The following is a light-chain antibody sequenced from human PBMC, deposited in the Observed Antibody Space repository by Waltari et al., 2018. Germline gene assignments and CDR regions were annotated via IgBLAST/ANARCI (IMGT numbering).Light chain of an antibody. V-gene: IGKV3-20*01. CDR1: QSVSSSY. CDR3: QQYGSSSGFT. CDR2: GAP. Sequence: EIVLTQSPGTLALSPGERATLSCRASQSVSSSYLAWYQQKPGQAPRLLIDGAPTRAAGIPDRFSGSGSGTDFTLTISRLEPEDFAVYYCQQYGSSSGFTFGPGTKVDIK. J-gene: IGKJ3*01.